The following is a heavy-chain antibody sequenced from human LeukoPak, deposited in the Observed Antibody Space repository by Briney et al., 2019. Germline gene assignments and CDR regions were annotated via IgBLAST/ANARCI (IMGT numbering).Heavy chain of an antibody. D-gene: IGHD6-6*01. CDR3: AREDRRLVYYYYYMDV. J-gene: IGHJ6*03. CDR1: GGSISSSSYY. Sequence: SETLFLTCSVSGGSISSSSYYWGWIRQPPGKGLEWIGSIYYSGSTYYNPSLKSRVTISVDTSKNQFSLKLSSVTAADTAVYYCAREDRRLVYYYYYMDVWGKGTTVTVSS. V-gene: IGHV4-39*07. CDR2: IYYSGST.